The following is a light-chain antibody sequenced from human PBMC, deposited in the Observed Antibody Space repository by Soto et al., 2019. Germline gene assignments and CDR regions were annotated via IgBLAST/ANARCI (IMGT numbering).Light chain of an antibody. J-gene: IGKJ4*01. CDR1: QSVSSSY. V-gene: IGKV3-20*01. Sequence: EIVLTQSPGTLSLSPGERATLSCRASQSVSSSYLAWYQQKPGQAPRLLIYGASTRATGIPDRFSGRGSETDFTLTISRLEPEDFAVYYCQQYGSSPLTFGGGTKVDIK. CDR2: GAS. CDR3: QQYGSSPLT.